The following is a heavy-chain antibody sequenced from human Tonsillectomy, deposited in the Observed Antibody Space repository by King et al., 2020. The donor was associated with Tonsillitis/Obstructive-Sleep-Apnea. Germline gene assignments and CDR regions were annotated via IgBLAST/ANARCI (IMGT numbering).Heavy chain of an antibody. Sequence: VQLVESGGLFLQPGGSLRLSCAAPGFTFSTYAMSWVRPAPGKGLEWVSSISGSCANTYYADSWKGRFTITRDNSKNTLYLQMNTLRAEDTAIYYCAKISSWEFLRYLDYWGQGTLVTVYS. D-gene: IGHD3-10*01. J-gene: IGHJ4*02. CDR1: GFTFSTYA. V-gene: IGHV3-23*04. CDR2: ISGSCANT. CDR3: AKISSWEFLRYLDY.